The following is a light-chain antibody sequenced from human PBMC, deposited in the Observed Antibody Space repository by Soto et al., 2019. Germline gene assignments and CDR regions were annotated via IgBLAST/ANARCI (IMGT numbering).Light chain of an antibody. CDR1: SSDVGGYNY. Sequence: QSALTQPPSASGSPGQSVTISCTGSSSDVGGYNYVSWYQQLPGKAPKLMIYEVTKRPSGVPDRFSGSKSGNTASLTVSGLQSDDEADYFCCSYAGSNKKVFGGGTKLTVL. CDR3: CSYAGSNKKV. CDR2: EVT. V-gene: IGLV2-8*01. J-gene: IGLJ2*01.